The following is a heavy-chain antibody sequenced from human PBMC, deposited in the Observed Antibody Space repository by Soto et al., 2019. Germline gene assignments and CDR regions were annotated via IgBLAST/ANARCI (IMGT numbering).Heavy chain of an antibody. CDR2: ISAYNGNT. D-gene: IGHD4-17*01. CDR3: AREILYGDYSLHGMDV. V-gene: IGHV1-18*01. Sequence: ASVKVSCKASGYTFTSYGISWVRQAPGQGLEWMGWISAYNGNTNYAQKLQGRVTMTTDTSTSTAYMELRSLRSDDTAVYYCAREILYGDYSLHGMDVWGQGTTVTVSS. CDR1: GYTFTSYG. J-gene: IGHJ6*02.